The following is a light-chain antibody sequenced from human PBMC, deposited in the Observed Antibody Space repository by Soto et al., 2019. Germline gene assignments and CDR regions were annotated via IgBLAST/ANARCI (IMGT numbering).Light chain of an antibody. V-gene: IGKV3-11*01. CDR3: QQRSNWHLT. CDR1: QSISSY. Sequence: EIVLTQSPATLSLSPGERATLSCRASQSISSYLAWYQQKPGQAPRLLIYDASNRATGIPARFSGSGSGTDFTLTIRRLAPEDFAVYYCQQRSNWHLTFGGGTKVEIK. J-gene: IGKJ4*01. CDR2: DAS.